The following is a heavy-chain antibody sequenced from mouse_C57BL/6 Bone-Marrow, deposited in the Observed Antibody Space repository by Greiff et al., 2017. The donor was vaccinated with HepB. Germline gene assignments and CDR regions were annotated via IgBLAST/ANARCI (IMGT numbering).Heavy chain of an antibody. CDR1: GYTFTDYK. CDR3: TRSDDGYYRYWFAY. V-gene: IGHV1-15*01. D-gene: IGHD2-3*01. Sequence: VQGVESGAELVRPGASVTLSCKASGYTFTDYKMHWVKQTPVHGLEWIGAIDPETGGTAYNQKFKGKAILTADKSSSTAYMELRSLTSEDSAVYYCTRSDDGYYRYWFAYWGQGTRATVSA. CDR2: IDPETGGT. J-gene: IGHJ3*01.